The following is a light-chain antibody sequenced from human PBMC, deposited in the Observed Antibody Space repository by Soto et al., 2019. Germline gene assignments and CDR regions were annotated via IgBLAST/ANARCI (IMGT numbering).Light chain of an antibody. CDR3: QRYGTSAPST. J-gene: IGKJ5*01. CDR1: QSVSSNY. CDR2: GAS. V-gene: IGKV3-20*01. Sequence: EIVLTQSPGTLSLSPGERATLSCRASQSVSSNYLAWYQQKPGQAPSLLIYGASSRATGIPDRFSGSGSGTDFTLTISRLEPEDFGMYYCQRYGTSAPSTFGQGTRVEIE.